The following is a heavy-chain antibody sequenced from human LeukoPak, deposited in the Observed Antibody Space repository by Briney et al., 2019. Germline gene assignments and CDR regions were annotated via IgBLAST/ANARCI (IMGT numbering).Heavy chain of an antibody. Sequence: SETLSLTCTVSGGSISSYYWSWVRQPPGKGLEWIGYIYYSGSTNYNPSLKSRVTISVDTSKNQFSLKLSSVTAADTAMYYCARVRSSGWGKGFDYWGQGTLVTVSS. CDR1: GGSISSYY. CDR3: ARVRSSGWGKGFDY. V-gene: IGHV4-59*01. J-gene: IGHJ4*02. CDR2: IYYSGST. D-gene: IGHD6-19*01.